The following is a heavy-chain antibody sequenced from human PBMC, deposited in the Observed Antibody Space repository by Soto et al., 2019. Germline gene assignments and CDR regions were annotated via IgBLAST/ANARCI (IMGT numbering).Heavy chain of an antibody. CDR2: IYYSGST. Sequence: SETLSLTCTVSGGSISSYYWSWIRQPPGKGLEWIGYIYYSGSTNYNPSLKSRVTISVDTSKNQFSLKLSSVTAADTAVYYCARDVGVPAGYDYYYYMDVWGKGTTVTVSS. CDR3: ARDVGVPAGYDYYYYMDV. CDR1: GGSISSYY. J-gene: IGHJ6*03. V-gene: IGHV4-59*01. D-gene: IGHD2-2*01.